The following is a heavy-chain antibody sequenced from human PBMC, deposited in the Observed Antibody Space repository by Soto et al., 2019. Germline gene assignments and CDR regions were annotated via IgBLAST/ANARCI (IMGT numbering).Heavy chain of an antibody. CDR2: INHSGST. CDR1: GGSFSGYY. V-gene: IGHV4-34*01. D-gene: IGHD3-22*01. J-gene: IGHJ3*02. CDR3: ARPVVAESPGDAFDI. Sequence: SETLSLTCAVYGGSFSGYYWSWIRQPPGKGLEWIGEINHSGSTNYNPSLKSRVTISVDTSKNQFSLKLSSVTAADTAVYYCARPVVAESPGDAFDIWGQGTMVTVSS.